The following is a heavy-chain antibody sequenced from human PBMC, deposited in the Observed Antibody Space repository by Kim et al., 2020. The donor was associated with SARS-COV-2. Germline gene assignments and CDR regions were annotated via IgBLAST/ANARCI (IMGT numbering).Heavy chain of an antibody. D-gene: IGHD3-10*01. CDR1: GGSFSSYF. CDR3: ASYYFGSGSFYMGN. V-gene: IGHV4-34*01. J-gene: IGHJ4*02. Sequence: SETLSLTCAVSGGSFSSYFWSWIRQPPGRGLEWLGDISPSGRTNYNPYLKSRVSISLDSSKNQFSLTLTSVTAADTAVYYCASYYFGSGSFYMGNWGQGTLVTVSS. CDR2: ISPSGRT.